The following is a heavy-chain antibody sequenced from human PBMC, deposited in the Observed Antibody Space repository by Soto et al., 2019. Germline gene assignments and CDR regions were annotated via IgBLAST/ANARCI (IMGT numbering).Heavy chain of an antibody. D-gene: IGHD4-4*01. CDR2: INPNSGGT. Sequence: GASVKVSCKASGYTFSGYYMHWVRQAPVQGLEWMGWINPNSGGTNYAQKFQGWVTMTRDTSISTAYMELSRLRSDDTAVYYCARGSTVTSYYYHYGMDVWGQGTTVTVSS. V-gene: IGHV1-2*04. J-gene: IGHJ6*02. CDR1: GYTFSGYY. CDR3: ARGSTVTSYYYHYGMDV.